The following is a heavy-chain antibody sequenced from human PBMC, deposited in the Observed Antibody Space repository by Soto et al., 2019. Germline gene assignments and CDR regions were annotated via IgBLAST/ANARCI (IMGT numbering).Heavy chain of an antibody. Sequence: SVKVSCKASGGTFSSYAISWVRQAPGQGLEWMGGIIPIFGTANYAQKFQGRVTITADESTSTAYMELSSLRSEDTAVYYCARDRAYCGGDCKGDYWGQGTLVT. V-gene: IGHV1-69*13. D-gene: IGHD2-21*02. J-gene: IGHJ4*02. CDR3: ARDRAYCGGDCKGDY. CDR2: IIPIFGTA. CDR1: GGTFSSYA.